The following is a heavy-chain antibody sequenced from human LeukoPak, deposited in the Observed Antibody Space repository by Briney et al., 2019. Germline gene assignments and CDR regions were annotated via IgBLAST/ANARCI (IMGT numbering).Heavy chain of an antibody. CDR2: IYYSGTT. D-gene: IGHD3-3*01. Sequence: PSETLSLTCTVSGGSFSSSDYCWGWIRQPPGKGLEWIGSIYYSGTTYYNPSLKSRVTISVDTSKNQFSLKLSSVTAADTAVYYCARYTRRDDFWSGYSHAHFDYWGQGTLVTVSS. J-gene: IGHJ4*02. V-gene: IGHV4-39*07. CDR3: ARYTRRDDFWSGYSHAHFDY. CDR1: GGSFSSSDYC.